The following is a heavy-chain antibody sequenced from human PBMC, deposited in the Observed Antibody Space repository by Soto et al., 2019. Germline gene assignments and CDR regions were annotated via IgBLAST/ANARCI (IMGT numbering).Heavy chain of an antibody. CDR1: GGSISSYY. J-gene: IGHJ4*02. CDR2: IYYSGST. Sequence: SETLSLTCTVSGGSISSYYWSWIRQPPGKGLEWIGYIYYSGSTNYNPSLKSRVTISIDTSKNQFSLKLSSVTAADTAVYYCARGTGGDIVVVPAAMVSLDYWGQGTLVTVSS. CDR3: ARGTGGDIVVVPAAMVSLDY. V-gene: IGHV4-59*01. D-gene: IGHD2-2*01.